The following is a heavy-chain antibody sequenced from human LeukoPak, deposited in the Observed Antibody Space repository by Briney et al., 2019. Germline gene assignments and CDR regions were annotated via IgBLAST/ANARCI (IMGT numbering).Heavy chain of an antibody. V-gene: IGHV1-46*01. CDR1: GYTFTSYY. D-gene: IGHD3-3*01. CDR3: ASVGRFDWLSAYDD. CDR2: INPSGGST. Sequence: ASVKVSCKASGYTFTSYYMHWVRQAPGQGLEWMGIINPSGGSTSYAQKFQGRVTMTRDTSTSTAYMELSSLRSEDTAVYYCASVGRFDWLSAYDDWCHGSLVTVYS. J-gene: IGHJ4*01.